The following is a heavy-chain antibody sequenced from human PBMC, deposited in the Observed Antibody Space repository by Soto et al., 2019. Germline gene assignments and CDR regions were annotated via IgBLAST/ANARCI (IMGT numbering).Heavy chain of an antibody. Sequence: QITLKESGPTLVKPTQTLTLTCTFSGFSLSTSGVAVGWIRQPPGKALEWLALIYGNDDKLYSPSLKSRLTITKDTSKNQIVITVTNTDPVDTATYHCAHTQVGTFDYWGQGTLVIVSS. D-gene: IGHD3-10*01. V-gene: IGHV2-5*01. CDR3: AHTQVGTFDY. CDR1: GFSLSTSGVA. J-gene: IGHJ4*02. CDR2: IYGNDDK.